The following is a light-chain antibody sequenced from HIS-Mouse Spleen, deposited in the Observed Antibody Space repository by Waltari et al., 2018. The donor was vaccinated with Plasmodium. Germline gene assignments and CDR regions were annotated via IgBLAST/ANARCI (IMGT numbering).Light chain of an antibody. Sequence: EIVLTQSPGTLSLSPGERATLSCRASQSVSSSYLAWDQQKPGQAPRLLSYGASSRATGIPDRFSGSGSGTDFTLTISRLEPEDFAVYYCQQYGSSSWTFGQGTKVEIK. J-gene: IGKJ1*01. V-gene: IGKV3-20*01. CDR1: QSVSSSY. CDR2: GAS. CDR3: QQYGSSSWT.